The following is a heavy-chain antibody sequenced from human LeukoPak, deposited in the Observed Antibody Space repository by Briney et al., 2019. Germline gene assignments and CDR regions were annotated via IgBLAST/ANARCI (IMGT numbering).Heavy chain of an antibody. CDR3: ARPYHYDSSGYPY. D-gene: IGHD3-22*01. Sequence: GGSLRLSCAASGFTFSSYWMSWVRQAPGKGLEWVANIKQDGSEKYYVDSVKGRFTISRDNAKNSLYLQMNSLRVEDTAMYYCARPYHYDSSGYPYWGQGTLVTVSS. V-gene: IGHV3-7*02. CDR1: GFTFSSYW. J-gene: IGHJ4*02. CDR2: IKQDGSEK.